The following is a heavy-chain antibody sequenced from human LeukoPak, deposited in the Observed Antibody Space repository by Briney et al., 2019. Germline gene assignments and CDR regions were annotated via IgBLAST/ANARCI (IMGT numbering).Heavy chain of an antibody. CDR1: GYTFTGSF. CDR3: ARADPVGY. CDR2: INSNTGGT. V-gene: IGHV1-2*02. Sequence: ASVKVSCKASGYTFTGSFMHWVRQAPGQGLEWMGWINSNTGGTKFAQKFQGRVTMTRDTSISTAYMELSRLRSDDTAVYYCARADPVGYWGQGTQVTASS. J-gene: IGHJ4*02.